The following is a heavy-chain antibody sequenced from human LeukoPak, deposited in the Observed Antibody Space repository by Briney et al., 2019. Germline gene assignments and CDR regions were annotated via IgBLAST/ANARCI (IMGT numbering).Heavy chain of an antibody. V-gene: IGHV5-51*01. CDR3: GRQARDCSQGVGSFDP. D-gene: IGHD2-15*01. Sequence: GESLKISCKGSGYSFTNYWNAWVRQMPGKGVGWMGIISPGDSDTKYSTSFQGQVTISAAKSIATAYLQWSSLKASAAAMYYGGRQARDCSQGVGSFDPWGQGTLVTVSS. CDR2: ISPGDSDT. J-gene: IGHJ5*02. CDR1: GYSFTNYW.